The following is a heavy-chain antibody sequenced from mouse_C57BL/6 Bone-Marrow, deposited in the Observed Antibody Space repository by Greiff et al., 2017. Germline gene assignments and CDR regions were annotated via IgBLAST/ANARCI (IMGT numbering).Heavy chain of an antibody. CDR3: AIYGSHY. CDR2: IDPSDSYT. CDR1: GYTFTSYW. J-gene: IGHJ2*01. V-gene: IGHV1-50*01. D-gene: IGHD1-1*01. Sequence: QVQLQQPGAELVKPGASVKLSCKASGYTFTSYWMQWVKQRPGQGLEWIGEIDPSDSYTNYNQKFKGKATLTVDTSSSTAYMQLSSLTSEDSAVXYCAIYGSHYWGQGTTLTVSS.